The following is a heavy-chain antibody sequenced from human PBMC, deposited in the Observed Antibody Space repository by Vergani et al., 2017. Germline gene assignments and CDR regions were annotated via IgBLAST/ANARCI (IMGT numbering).Heavy chain of an antibody. CDR1: GFTFRNYA. Sequence: EVQLLESGGGLAQPGGSLRLSCAASGFTFRNYAMTWVRQAPGKGLEWVSIISDNGGTTYYADSVKGRFTISRDNSKDTLYLQMNSLRAEDTAVYYCAKDRSTITIFGVDYYYYYMDVWGKGTTVTVSS. CDR3: AKDRSTITIFGVDYYYYYMDV. CDR2: ISDNGGTT. D-gene: IGHD3-3*01. J-gene: IGHJ6*03. V-gene: IGHV3-23*01.